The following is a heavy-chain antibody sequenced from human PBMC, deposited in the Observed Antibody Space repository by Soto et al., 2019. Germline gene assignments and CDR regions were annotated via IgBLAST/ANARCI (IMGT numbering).Heavy chain of an antibody. D-gene: IGHD5-12*01. V-gene: IGHV1-2*02. J-gene: IGHJ6*02. CDR2: INPNSGGT. Sequence: ALVKVSCKASGYTFSDYYLNWVRQAPGQGLEWMGWINPNSGGTDYAQNFQGRVTLTRDTSISTAYMELSRLRSDDTAVYYCAGCSLIGCDYYYGMDVWGQGTTVTVSS. CDR3: AGCSLIGCDYYYGMDV. CDR1: GYTFSDYY.